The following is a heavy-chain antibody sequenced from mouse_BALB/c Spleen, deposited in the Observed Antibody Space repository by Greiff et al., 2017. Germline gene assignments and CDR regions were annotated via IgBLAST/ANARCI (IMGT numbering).Heavy chain of an antibody. D-gene: IGHD2-4*01. J-gene: IGHJ2*01. CDR3: ASCYDYDEKAYFDY. V-gene: IGHV5-6*01. Sequence: EVMLVESGGDLVKPGGSLKLSCAASGFTFSSYGMSWVRQTPDKRLEWVATISSGGSYTYYPDSVKGRFTISRDNAKNTLYLQMSSLKSEDTAMYYCASCYDYDEKAYFDYWGQGTTLTVSS. CDR1: GFTFSSYG. CDR2: ISSGGSYT.